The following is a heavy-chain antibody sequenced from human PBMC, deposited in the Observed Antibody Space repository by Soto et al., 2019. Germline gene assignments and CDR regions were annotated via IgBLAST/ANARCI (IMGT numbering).Heavy chain of an antibody. CDR3: AKEGDLHDFWSGYGLDV. Sequence: VQLLETGGGLVQPGGSLRLSCAASGFTFSNYAMSWVRQAPGKGLEWVSAINYSGRTTYNADSVKGRFTISRDNSKNTLYLQMNSLRAEATAAYYCAKEGDLHDFWSGYGLDVWGQGTTVTVSS. D-gene: IGHD3-3*01. CDR2: INYSGRTT. V-gene: IGHV3-23*01. J-gene: IGHJ6*02. CDR1: GFTFSNYA.